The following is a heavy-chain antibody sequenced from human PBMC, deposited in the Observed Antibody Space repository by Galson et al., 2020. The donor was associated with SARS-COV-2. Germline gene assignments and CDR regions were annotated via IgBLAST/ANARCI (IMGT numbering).Heavy chain of an antibody. Sequence: NSGGSLRLSCAASGFTFSDYYMSWIRQAPGKGLEWVSYISSSGSTIYYADSVKGRFTISRDNAKNSLYLQMNSLRAEDTAVYYCARDLSYGYDYYYYYGMDVWGQGTTVTVSS. J-gene: IGHJ6*02. V-gene: IGHV3-11*01. D-gene: IGHD5-18*01. CDR1: GFTFSDYY. CDR2: ISSSGSTI. CDR3: ARDLSYGYDYYYYYGMDV.